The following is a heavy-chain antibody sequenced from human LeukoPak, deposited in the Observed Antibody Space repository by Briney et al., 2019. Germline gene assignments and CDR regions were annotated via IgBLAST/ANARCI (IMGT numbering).Heavy chain of an antibody. V-gene: IGHV4-61*02. J-gene: IGHJ6*03. D-gene: IGHD6-13*01. CDR1: GGSISSGSYY. Sequence: SETLSLTCTVSGGSISSGSYYWSWIRQPAGKGLEWIGRIYTSGSTNYNPSLKSRVTISVDTSKNQFSLKLSSVTAADTAVYYCARVAPSGYRSSWYVSYYYYYMDVWGKGTTVTISS. CDR3: ARVAPSGYRSSWYVSYYYYYMDV. CDR2: IYTSGST.